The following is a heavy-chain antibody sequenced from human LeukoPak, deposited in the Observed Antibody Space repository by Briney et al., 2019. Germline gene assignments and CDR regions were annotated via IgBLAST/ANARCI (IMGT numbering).Heavy chain of an antibody. J-gene: IGHJ4*02. Sequence: GGSLRLSCAAPGFTFSSYGMHWVRQAPGKGLEWVAFIRYDGSNKYYADSVKGRFTISRDNSKNTLYLQMNSLRAEDTAVYYCAKDPRGAAAGTGNYWGQGTLVTVSS. CDR3: AKDPRGAAAGTGNY. CDR2: IRYDGSNK. CDR1: GFTFSSYG. D-gene: IGHD6-13*01. V-gene: IGHV3-30*02.